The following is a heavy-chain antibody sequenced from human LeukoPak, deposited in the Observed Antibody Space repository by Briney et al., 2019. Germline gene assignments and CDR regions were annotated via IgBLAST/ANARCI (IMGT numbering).Heavy chain of an antibody. J-gene: IGHJ6*02. CDR2: IHYSGST. V-gene: IGHV4-59*01. CDR1: GGSMSYYY. Sequence: SETLSLTCGVSGGSMSYYYWSWIRQAPGVGLEWIGYIHYSGSTTYNPSLKSRVPMSVDTSKNQFSLKLRSVTAADTAVYFCARDGVVVDKGGMDVWGQGTTVIVSS. CDR3: ARDGVVVDKGGMDV. D-gene: IGHD2-15*01.